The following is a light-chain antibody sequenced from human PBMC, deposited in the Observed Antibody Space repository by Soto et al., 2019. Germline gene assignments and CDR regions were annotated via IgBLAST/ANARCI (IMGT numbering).Light chain of an antibody. CDR3: QQAKSPGA. Sequence: DIQMTQSPSYASASIGDRVTISCRASQDIRSWLAWYQQKPGKAPKLLIYAASSLQRGVPSRFSGSGSGTNFTLTISSLQAEDFATYYCQQAKSPGAFGQGTKV. CDR2: AAS. J-gene: IGKJ1*01. V-gene: IGKV1D-12*01. CDR1: QDIRSW.